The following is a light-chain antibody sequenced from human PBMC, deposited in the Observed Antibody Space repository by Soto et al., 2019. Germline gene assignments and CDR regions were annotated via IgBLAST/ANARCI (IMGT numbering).Light chain of an antibody. CDR3: TSYTSHTTGV. J-gene: IGLJ1*01. CDR1: SSDVGGYAS. V-gene: IGLV2-14*01. Sequence: QSALTQPASVSGSPGQAITISCTGTSSDVGGYASVSWYQHHPGKAPKLIIYEVSNRPSGVSNRFSGSKSGNTASLNISGLRAEDEADYYCTSYTSHTTGVFGTGTKLTVL. CDR2: EVS.